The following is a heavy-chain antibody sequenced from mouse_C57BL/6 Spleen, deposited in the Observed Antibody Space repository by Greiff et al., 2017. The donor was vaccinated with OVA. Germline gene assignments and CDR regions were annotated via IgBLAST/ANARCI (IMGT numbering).Heavy chain of an antibody. V-gene: IGHV1-19*01. Sequence: EVQLQQSGPVLVKPGASVKMSCKASGYTFTDYYMNWVKQSHGKSLEWIGVINPYNGGTSYNQKFKGKATLTVDKSSSTAYMELNSLTSEDSAVYYCARRDYYGSSSMDYWGQGTSVTVSS. CDR1: GYTFTDYY. D-gene: IGHD1-1*01. CDR2: INPYNGGT. CDR3: ARRDYYGSSSMDY. J-gene: IGHJ4*01.